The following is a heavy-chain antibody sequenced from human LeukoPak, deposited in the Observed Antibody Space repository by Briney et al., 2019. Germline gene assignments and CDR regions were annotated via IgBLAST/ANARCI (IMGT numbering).Heavy chain of an antibody. J-gene: IGHJ4*02. V-gene: IGHV4-34*01. CDR1: GGSISGYY. D-gene: IGHD3-9*01. CDR3: ARGNILSGYCFDF. Sequence: SETLSLTCAVYGGSISGYYWSWVRQPPGKGLEWVGEIHYTGGTSYNPSLKSRATISTDTSKNQLSFKLSSVAAADTAVYYCARGNILSGYCFDFWGQGALVTVSS. CDR2: IHYTGGT.